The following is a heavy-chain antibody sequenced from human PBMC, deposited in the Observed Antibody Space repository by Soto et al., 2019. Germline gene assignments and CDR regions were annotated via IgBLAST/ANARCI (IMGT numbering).Heavy chain of an antibody. J-gene: IGHJ6*03. CDR3: ERGLGIAAAQVNDYMDV. CDR2: INPNSGGT. CDR1: GYTFTGYY. D-gene: IGHD6-13*01. Sequence: ASVKVSCKASGYTFTGYYMHWGRQAPGQGLEWMGWINPNSGGTNYAQKFQGWVTMTRDTSISTAYMELSRLRSDDTAVYYCERGLGIAAAQVNDYMDVWGKGTTVTVSS. V-gene: IGHV1-2*04.